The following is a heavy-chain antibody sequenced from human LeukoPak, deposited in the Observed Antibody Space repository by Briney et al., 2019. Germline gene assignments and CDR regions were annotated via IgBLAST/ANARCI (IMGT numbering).Heavy chain of an antibody. CDR2: ISPSGGST. Sequence: ASVKVSCKAFGYTFTGYWMHWVRQAPGQGPEWMGVISPSGGSTIYAQKFKGRVTLTRDMSTSTDYLELSSLRSEDTAVYYCARDNSVRDEAWWFSPWGQGTLVTVSS. CDR3: ARDNSVRDEAWWFSP. V-gene: IGHV1-46*01. CDR1: GYTFTGYW. J-gene: IGHJ5*02. D-gene: IGHD5-24*01.